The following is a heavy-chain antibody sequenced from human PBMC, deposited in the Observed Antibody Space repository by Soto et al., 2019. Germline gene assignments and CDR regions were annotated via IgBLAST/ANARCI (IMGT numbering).Heavy chain of an antibody. D-gene: IGHD1-1*01. CDR1: GFTLSSYW. CDR3: ARSRDGYNFVGDC. V-gene: IGHV3-74*01. CDR2: INIDGSST. J-gene: IGHJ4*02. Sequence: EVQLVESGGGLVQPGGSLRLSCAASGFTLSSYWMHWVRQAPGKGLVWVSRINIDGSSTSCAESVKGRFTISRDNAKTTLYLQVNSLRAEDAAVYYCARSRDGYNFVGDCWGQGTLVTVSS.